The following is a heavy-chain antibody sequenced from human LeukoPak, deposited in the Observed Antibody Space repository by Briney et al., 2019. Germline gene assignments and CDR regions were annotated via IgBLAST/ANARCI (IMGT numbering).Heavy chain of an antibody. J-gene: IGHJ5*02. D-gene: IGHD5-18*01. CDR3: ARDGYGLS. CDR1: GGSISSSKYY. V-gene: IGHV4-39*07. CDR2: IFNSGST. Sequence: PSETLSLTCTVSGGSISSSKYYWGWIRQPPGKGLEWIGTIFNSGSTHYNPSLKSRVTISVDTSKNQFSLRLNSVTAADTAVYYCARDGYGLSWGQGTLVTVSS.